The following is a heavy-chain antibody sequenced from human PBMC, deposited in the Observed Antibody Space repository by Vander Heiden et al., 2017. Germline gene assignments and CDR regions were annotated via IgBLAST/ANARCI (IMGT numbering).Heavy chain of an antibody. CDR2: IGTSENT. CDR1: GFTVSRHD. J-gene: IGHJ6*02. Sequence: EVQLVESGGGLAQPGGSLRLSCAASGFTVSRHDMHWVRQPTGKGLEWVSSIGTSENTYYQGSVKGRFTIARDTAKNYLYLHMNSLRDEDTAVDDCAREISWAEYVWEVWGQGTKGTVSS. V-gene: IGHV3-13*01. D-gene: IGHD3-16*01. CDR3: AREISWAEYVWEV.